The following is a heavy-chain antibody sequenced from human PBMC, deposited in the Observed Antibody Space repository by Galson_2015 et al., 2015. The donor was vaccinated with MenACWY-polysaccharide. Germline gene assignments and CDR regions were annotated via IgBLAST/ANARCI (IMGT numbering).Heavy chain of an antibody. D-gene: IGHD1-26*01. V-gene: IGHV3-48*02. Sequence: SLRLSCAASGFTFSSYSMNWVRQAPGKGLEWVSYISSSGTIYYADSVKGRFTISRDNGKNSLYLQMNSLRDDDTAVYYCARVLKGLVGATPDYWGQGTTVTVSS. CDR2: ISSSGTI. CDR1: GFTFSSYS. J-gene: IGHJ4*03. CDR3: ARVLKGLVGATPDY.